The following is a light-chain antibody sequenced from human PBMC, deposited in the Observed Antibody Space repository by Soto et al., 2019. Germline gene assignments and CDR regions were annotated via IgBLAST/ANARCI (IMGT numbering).Light chain of an antibody. Sequence: DIQMTQSPSSLSASVGDRVTITCRASQDLDRWLAWYQQKPGEAPKVLIFAASSLQSGPPSRFSGGGSGTDFSLTISSLQPEDFATYYCKQSRSFPLTFGGGTKVDIK. CDR1: QDLDRW. V-gene: IGKV1-12*01. CDR3: KQSRSFPLT. J-gene: IGKJ4*01. CDR2: AAS.